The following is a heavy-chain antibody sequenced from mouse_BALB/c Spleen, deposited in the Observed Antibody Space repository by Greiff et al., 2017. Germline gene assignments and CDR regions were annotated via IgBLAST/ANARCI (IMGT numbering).Heavy chain of an antibody. D-gene: IGHD5-1*01. CDR1: GFSLSTSGMG. V-gene: IGHV8-12*01. CDR2: IYWDDDK. J-gene: IGHJ2*01. CDR3: ARRRGTYYVYFDY. Sequence: QVTLKESGPGILQPSQTLSLTCSFSGFSLSTSGMGVSWIRQPSGKGLEWLAHIYWDDDKRYNPSLKSRLTISKDTSSNQVFLKITSVDTADTATYYCARRRGTYYVYFDYWGQGTTLTVSS.